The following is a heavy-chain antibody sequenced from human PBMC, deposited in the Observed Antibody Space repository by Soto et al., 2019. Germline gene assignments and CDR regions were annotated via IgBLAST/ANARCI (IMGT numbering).Heavy chain of an antibody. D-gene: IGHD5-12*01. J-gene: IGHJ4*02. V-gene: IGHV4-59*08. Sequence: SETLSLTCTVSGGSISSYYWSWIRQPPGKGLEWIGYIYYSGSTNYNPSLKSRVTISVDTSKNQFSLKLSSVTAADTAVYYCARTSSGYDGHYFGYWGQGTLVTVSS. CDR3: ARTSSGYDGHYFGY. CDR2: IYYSGST. CDR1: GGSISSYY.